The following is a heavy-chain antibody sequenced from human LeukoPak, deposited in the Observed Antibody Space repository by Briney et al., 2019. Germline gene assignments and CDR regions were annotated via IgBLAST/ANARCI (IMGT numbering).Heavy chain of an antibody. CDR2: INWSGGST. V-gene: IGHV3-20*04. J-gene: IGHJ4*02. CDR1: GFGFGDHG. CDR3: ARAPITSPFYFDH. Sequence: GGSLRLSCSASGFGFGDHGMSWVRQVPGKGLEWVSGINWSGGSTGYPDPVRGRLTISRDNAKNSLYLQLDSLTAEDTALYYCARAPITSPFYFDHWGQGTLVTVSS. D-gene: IGHD2-2*01.